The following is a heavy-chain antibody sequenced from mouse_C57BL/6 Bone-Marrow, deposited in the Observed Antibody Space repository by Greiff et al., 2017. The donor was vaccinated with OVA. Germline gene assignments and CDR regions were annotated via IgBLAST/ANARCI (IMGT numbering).Heavy chain of an antibody. CDR1: GYTFTSYW. J-gene: IGHJ1*03. D-gene: IGHD3-2*02. CDR2: IHPNSGST. CDR3: ARSGSNWYFDV. V-gene: IGHV1-64*01. Sequence: QVHVKQPGAELVKPGASVKLSCKASGYTFTSYWMHWVKQRPGQGLEWIGMIHPNSGSTNYNEKFKSKATLTVDKSSSTAYMQLSSLTSEDSAVYYCARSGSNWYFDVWGTGTTVTVSS.